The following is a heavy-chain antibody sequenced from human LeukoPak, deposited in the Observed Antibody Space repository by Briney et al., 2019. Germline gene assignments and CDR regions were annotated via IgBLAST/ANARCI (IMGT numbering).Heavy chain of an antibody. V-gene: IGHV3-72*01. Sequence: GGSLRLSCAASGFTFSSYAMSWVRQAPGKGLEWVGRTRNKANSYTTEYAASVKGRFTISRDDSKNSLYLQMNSLRAEDTAVYYCARDRIWELGLLDYWGQGTLVTVSS. CDR3: ARDRIWELGLLDY. J-gene: IGHJ4*02. CDR2: TRNKANSYTT. CDR1: GFTFSSYA. D-gene: IGHD1-26*01.